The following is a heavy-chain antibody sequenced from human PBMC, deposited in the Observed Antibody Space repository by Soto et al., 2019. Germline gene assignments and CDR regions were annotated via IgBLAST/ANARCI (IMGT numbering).Heavy chain of an antibody. V-gene: IGHV4-34*01. D-gene: IGHD6-13*01. CDR2: INHSGSP. Sequence: QVQLQQWGAGLLKPSETLSLTCAVYGGSFSGYYWSWIRQPPGKGLEWIGEINHSGSPNYNPSLKRRVTISLDPSKTQLPLKLSSVPAAATAVYSCARVGAVGSSSCFDYWGQGTLVTVSS. CDR1: GGSFSGYY. CDR3: ARVGAVGSSSCFDY. J-gene: IGHJ4*02.